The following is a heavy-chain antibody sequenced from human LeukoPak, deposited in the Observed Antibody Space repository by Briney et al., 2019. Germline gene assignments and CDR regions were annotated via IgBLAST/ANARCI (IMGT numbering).Heavy chain of an antibody. CDR1: GDSMSDYF. V-gene: IGHV4-59*12. Sequence: PSETLSLTCTVSGDSMSDYFWTWIRQPPGKGLEWIGYAADSGSTNYNPSLKSRVTISVDSSTNHFSLRLTSVTAADTAVYYCARVVSSSWYWYYYYMDVWGKGTTVTVSS. J-gene: IGHJ6*03. D-gene: IGHD6-13*01. CDR2: AADSGST. CDR3: ARVVSSSWYWYYYYMDV.